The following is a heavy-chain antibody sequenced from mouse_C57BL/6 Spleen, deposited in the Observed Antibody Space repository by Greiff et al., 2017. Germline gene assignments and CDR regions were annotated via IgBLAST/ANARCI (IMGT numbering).Heavy chain of an antibody. J-gene: IGHJ4*01. CDR1: GFTFSDYY. V-gene: IGHV5-16*01. D-gene: IGHD1-3*01. Sequence: DVMLVESEGGLVQPGSSMKLSCTASGFTFSDYYMAWVRQVPEKGLEWVANINYDGSSTYYLDSLKSRFIISRDNAKNILYLQMSSLKSEDTATYYCARDNLDAMDYWGQGTSVTVSS. CDR3: ARDNLDAMDY. CDR2: INYDGSST.